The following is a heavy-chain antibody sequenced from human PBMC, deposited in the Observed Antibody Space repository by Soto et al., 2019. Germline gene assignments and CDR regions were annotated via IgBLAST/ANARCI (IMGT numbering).Heavy chain of an antibody. D-gene: IGHD6-13*01. J-gene: IGHJ6*02. CDR2: IYYSGST. CDR1: GGSISSGDYY. CDR3: ATVFYRVIAAARKPATWDCGMDV. V-gene: IGHV4-30-4*01. Sequence: PSETLSLTCTVSGGSISSGDYYWSWIRQPPGKGLEWVGYIYYSGSTYYNPSLKRRVTISVDTSKNQLSLKLSSVTAADTAVYYCATVFYRVIAAARKPATWDCGMDVWGQGTTVTVSS.